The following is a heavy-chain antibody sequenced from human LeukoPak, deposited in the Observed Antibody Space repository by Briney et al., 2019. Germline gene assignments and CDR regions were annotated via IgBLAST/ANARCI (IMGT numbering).Heavy chain of an antibody. V-gene: IGHV1-8*02. CDR2: MNPNSGNT. CDR3: AREVPGSPNNWLDP. Sequence: ASVKVSCKASGYTFTGYYMHWVRQAPGQGLEWMGWMNPNSGNTGYVQKFQGRVTMTRDTSISTAYMELSSLTSEDTAIYYCAREVPGSPNNWLDPWGQGTLVTVSS. CDR1: GYTFTGYY. D-gene: IGHD3-10*01. J-gene: IGHJ5*02.